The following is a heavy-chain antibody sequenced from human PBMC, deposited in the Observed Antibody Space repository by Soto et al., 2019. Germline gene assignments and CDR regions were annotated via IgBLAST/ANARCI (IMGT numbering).Heavy chain of an antibody. Sequence: GASVHVSCKPSGYTFTKYSILLLRQAPGQRLEWMGWINAGKGNTKYSQKFHGRVTITRDTSASKAYMELRSLRSEDTAVYYCARDRVWTTAATEGDSFHIWGPGTMVTVSS. J-gene: IGHJ3*02. D-gene: IGHD4-17*01. CDR1: GYTFTKYS. CDR2: INAGKGNT. V-gene: IGHV1-3*01. CDR3: ARDRVWTTAATEGDSFHI.